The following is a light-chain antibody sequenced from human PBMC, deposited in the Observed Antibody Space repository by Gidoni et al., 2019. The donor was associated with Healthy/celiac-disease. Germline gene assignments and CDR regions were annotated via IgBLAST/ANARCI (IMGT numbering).Light chain of an antibody. J-gene: IGKJ5*01. CDR1: QSVSSY. CDR3: QQPEGT. Sequence: EIVLTQSPATLSLSPGERATLSCRASQSVSSYLAWYQQKPGQAPRLLIYDASNRATGIPARFSGSGSGTDFTLTISSLEPEDFAVYYCQQPEGTFXXXTRLEIK. CDR2: DAS. V-gene: IGKV3-11*01.